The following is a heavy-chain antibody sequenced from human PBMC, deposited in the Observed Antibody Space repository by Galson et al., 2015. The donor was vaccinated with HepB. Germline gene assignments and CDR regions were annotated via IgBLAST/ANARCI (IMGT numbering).Heavy chain of an antibody. CDR3: ARGRSLLWALRAFDI. Sequence: CAISGDSVSSNSVAWNWIRQSPSRGLEWLGRTYYRSKWYNDYAVSVKSRITINPDTSKNQFSLKLSSVTAADTAVYYCARGRSLLWALRAFDIWGQGTMVTVSS. CDR1: GDSVSSNSVA. V-gene: IGHV6-1*01. CDR2: TYYRSKWYN. J-gene: IGHJ3*02. D-gene: IGHD3-10*01.